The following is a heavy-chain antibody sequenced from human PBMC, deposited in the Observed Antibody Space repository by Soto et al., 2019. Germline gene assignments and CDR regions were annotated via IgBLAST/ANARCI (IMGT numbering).Heavy chain of an antibody. Sequence: GGSLRLSCAASGFIFTNYAMNWVRQAPGKGLEWVSVIGGRGNSAYYADSVQGRFTISRDNSKNTLSLQMSSLTADDTAIYYCVREGRGSFDFWGRGTMVTVS. V-gene: IGHV3-23*01. CDR2: IGGRGNSA. J-gene: IGHJ3*01. CDR3: VREGRGSFDF. CDR1: GFIFTNYA. D-gene: IGHD5-12*01.